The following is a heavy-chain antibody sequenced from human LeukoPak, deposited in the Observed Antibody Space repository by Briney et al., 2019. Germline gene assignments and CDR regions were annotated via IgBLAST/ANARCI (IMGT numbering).Heavy chain of an antibody. CDR3: ARGGGGSDY. Sequence: GGSLRLSCAVSGFNFSIYWMGWVRQAPGKGLEWVANIKQDGSEKYYVDSVKGRFTISRDNAKNSLYLQMNSLRAEDTAVYHCARGGGGSDYWGQGTLVTVSS. J-gene: IGHJ4*02. V-gene: IGHV3-7*03. CDR2: IKQDGSEK. CDR1: GFNFSIYW.